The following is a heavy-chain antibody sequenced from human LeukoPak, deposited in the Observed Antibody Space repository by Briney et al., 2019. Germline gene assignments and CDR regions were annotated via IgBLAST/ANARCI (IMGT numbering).Heavy chain of an antibody. Sequence: SETLSHTCTVSGGSISSYYWSWIRQPPGKGLEWIGYIYYSGSTNYNPSLKSRVTISVDTSKNQFSLKLSSVTAADTAVYYCARSFYGDYLEYFQHWGQGTLVTVSS. D-gene: IGHD4-17*01. CDR3: ARSFYGDYLEYFQH. CDR1: GGSISSYY. V-gene: IGHV4-59*01. CDR2: IYYSGST. J-gene: IGHJ1*01.